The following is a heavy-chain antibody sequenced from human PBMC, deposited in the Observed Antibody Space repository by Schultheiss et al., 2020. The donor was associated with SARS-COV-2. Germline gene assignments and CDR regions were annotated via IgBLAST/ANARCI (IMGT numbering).Heavy chain of an antibody. CDR1: GYTFTGYY. CDR2: INPNSGGT. V-gene: IGHV1-2*02. J-gene: IGHJ6*03. Sequence: ASVKVSCKASGYTFTGYYMHWVRQAPGQGLEWMGWINPNSGGTNYAQKFQGRVTMTRNTSISTAYMELSSLRSEDTAVYYCARGGMSKWLASGYYYYYMDVWGKGTTVTVSS. D-gene: IGHD6-19*01. CDR3: ARGGMSKWLASGYYYYYMDV.